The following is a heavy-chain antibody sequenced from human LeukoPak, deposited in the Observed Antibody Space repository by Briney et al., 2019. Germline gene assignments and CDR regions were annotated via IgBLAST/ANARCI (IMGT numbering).Heavy chain of an antibody. CDR2: IWYDGTNK. Sequence: GGSLRLSCEASGFLFNNYGMHWVRQAPGKGLEWVTVIWYDGTNKDYADSVKGRFTISRDNSKNMLYLQMNSVRAEGTAVYYCARDRYRSGWYGNYFDYWGQGTLVTVAS. D-gene: IGHD6-19*01. J-gene: IGHJ4*02. V-gene: IGHV3-33*01. CDR1: GFLFNNYG. CDR3: ARDRYRSGWYGNYFDY.